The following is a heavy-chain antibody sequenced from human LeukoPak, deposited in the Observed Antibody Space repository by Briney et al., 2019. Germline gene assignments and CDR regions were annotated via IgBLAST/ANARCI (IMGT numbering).Heavy chain of an antibody. Sequence: GESLKISCAASGFTFSSYGMHWVRQAPGKGLEWVAVIWYDGSNKYYADSVKGRFTISRDNSKNTLYLQMNSLRAEDTAVYYCARDRYSYGYAFDYWGQGTLVTVSS. D-gene: IGHD5-18*01. CDR3: ARDRYSYGYAFDY. CDR1: GFTFSSYG. J-gene: IGHJ4*02. V-gene: IGHV3-33*01. CDR2: IWYDGSNK.